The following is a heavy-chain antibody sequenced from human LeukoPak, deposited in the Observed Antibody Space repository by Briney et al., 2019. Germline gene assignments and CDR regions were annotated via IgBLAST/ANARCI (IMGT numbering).Heavy chain of an antibody. J-gene: IGHJ3*02. Sequence: SETLSLTCTVSGGSISSGGYYWSWIRQHPGKGLEWIGYIYYSGSTYYNPSLKSRVTISVDTSKNQFSLKLSSVTAADTAVYYCAGDRFYQLRDDAFDIWGQGTMVTVSS. V-gene: IGHV4-31*03. CDR1: GGSISSGGYY. CDR3: AGDRFYQLRDDAFDI. D-gene: IGHD2-2*01. CDR2: IYYSGST.